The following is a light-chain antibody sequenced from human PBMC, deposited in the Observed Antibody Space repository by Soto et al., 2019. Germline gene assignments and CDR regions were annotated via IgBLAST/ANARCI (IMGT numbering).Light chain of an antibody. J-gene: IGKJ2*01. V-gene: IGKV1-5*01. CDR3: QQYNLDPYT. CDR1: QSVVNW. Sequence: DIQMTQSPSTLSGSIGDRVIITCRASQSVVNWLAWYQQKPGKAPKLLISDASKLESGVPPRFSRVGSGTDFTLTISSLQPDDSATYYCQQYNLDPYTFGQGTKLEIK. CDR2: DAS.